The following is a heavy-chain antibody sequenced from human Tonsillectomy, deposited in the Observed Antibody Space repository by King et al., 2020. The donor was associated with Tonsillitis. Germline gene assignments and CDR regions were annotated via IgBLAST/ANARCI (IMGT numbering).Heavy chain of an antibody. Sequence: DVQLVESGGGLVQPGGSLRLSCAASGFTFSSYAMSWVRQAPGKGLEWVSAISGSGGSTYYADSVKGRFTISRDNSKNTLYLQMNSLRAEDTAVYYCAKRGYDILTGYYYYFDYWGQGPLVSVSS. J-gene: IGHJ4*02. V-gene: IGHV3-23*04. D-gene: IGHD3-9*01. CDR1: GFTFSSYA. CDR3: AKRGYDILTGYYYYFDY. CDR2: ISGSGGST.